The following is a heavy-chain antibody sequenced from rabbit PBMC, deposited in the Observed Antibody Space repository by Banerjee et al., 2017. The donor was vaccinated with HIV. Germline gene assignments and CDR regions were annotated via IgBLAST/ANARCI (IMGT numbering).Heavy chain of an antibody. J-gene: IGHJ4*01. V-gene: IGHV1S45*01. CDR1: GFDFSSYG. CDR3: AGSDDYYLTL. Sequence: QEQLVESGGGLVQPGGSLKLSCKASGFDFSSYGVSWVRQAPGKGLEWIACIDGGSSGTTYYASWAKGRFTISKTSSTTVTLQMTSLTAADTATYFCAGSDDYYLTLWGQGTLVTVS. CDR2: IDGGSSGTT. D-gene: IGHD1-1*01.